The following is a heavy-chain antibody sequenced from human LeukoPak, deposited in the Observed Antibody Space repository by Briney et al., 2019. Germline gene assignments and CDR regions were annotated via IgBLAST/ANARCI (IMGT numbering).Heavy chain of an antibody. J-gene: IGHJ4*02. D-gene: IGHD3-22*01. CDR2: ISGSGGST. CDR1: GFTFSSYA. CDR3: ATSPHTYYYDSSGYLTDY. V-gene: IGHV3-23*01. Sequence: GGSLRLSCAASGFTFSSYAMSWVRQAPGKGLEWVSAISGSGGSTYYADSVKGRFTISRDNSKNTLYLQMNSLRAEDTAVYYCATSPHTYYYDSSGYLTDYWGQGTLVTVSS.